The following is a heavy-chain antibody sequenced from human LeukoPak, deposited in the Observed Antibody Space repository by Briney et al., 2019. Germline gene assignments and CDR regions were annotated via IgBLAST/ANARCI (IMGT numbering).Heavy chain of an antibody. J-gene: IGHJ3*02. CDR1: GGSISSYY. CDR2: IYTSGST. CDR3: ARQGWLLPNAFDI. D-gene: IGHD3-22*01. V-gene: IGHV4-4*09. Sequence: PSETLSLTCTVSGGSISSYYWSWIRQPPGKGLEWVGYIYTSGSTNYNPSLKSRVTISVDTSKNQFSLKLSSVTAADTAVHYCARQGWLLPNAFDIWGQGTMVTVSS.